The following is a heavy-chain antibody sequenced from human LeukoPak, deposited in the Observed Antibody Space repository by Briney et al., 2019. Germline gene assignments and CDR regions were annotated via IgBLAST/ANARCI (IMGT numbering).Heavy chain of an antibody. Sequence: SETLSLTCIVSGGSISTSAYYWGWIRQPPGEGLQWIGSIYYSGNTYYNSSLKSRVTISVDTSTSQFSLRLSSVTAADTAVYYCARFTLVVDDDYFDYWGQGTLVTVSS. D-gene: IGHD3-22*01. CDR1: GGSISTSAYY. CDR3: ARFTLVVDDDYFDY. J-gene: IGHJ4*02. CDR2: IYYSGNT. V-gene: IGHV4-39*07.